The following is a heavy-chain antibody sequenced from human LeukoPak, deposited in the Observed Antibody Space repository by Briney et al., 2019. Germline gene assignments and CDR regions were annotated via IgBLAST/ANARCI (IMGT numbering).Heavy chain of an antibody. D-gene: IGHD3-10*01. CDR3: ARLYYGSGNLYDYYYMDV. CDR2: INPNSGGT. CDR1: GYTFTGYY. Sequence: AASVKVSCKASGYTFTGYYMHWVRQAPGQGLEWMGWINPNSGGTNYAQKFQGRVTMTRDTSISTAYMELSRLRSDDTAVYYCARLYYGSGNLYDYYYMDVWGKGTTVTVSS. J-gene: IGHJ6*03. V-gene: IGHV1-2*02.